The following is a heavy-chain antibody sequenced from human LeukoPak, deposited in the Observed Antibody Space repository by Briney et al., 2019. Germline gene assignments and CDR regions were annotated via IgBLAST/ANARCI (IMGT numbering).Heavy chain of an antibody. CDR3: ARVRTMVRGGDAFDI. CDR1: GGSISSSNW. Sequence: ASETLSLTCAVSGGSISSSNWWSWVRQPPGKGLEWIGEIYHSGSTNYNPSLKSRVTISVDKSKNQFSLKLSSVTAADTAVYYCARVRTMVRGGDAFDIWGQGTMVTVSS. V-gene: IGHV4-4*02. CDR2: IYHSGST. J-gene: IGHJ3*02. D-gene: IGHD3-10*01.